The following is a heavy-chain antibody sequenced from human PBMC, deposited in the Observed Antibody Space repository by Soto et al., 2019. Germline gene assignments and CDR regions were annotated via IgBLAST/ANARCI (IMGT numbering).Heavy chain of an antibody. CDR1: GYTLPELS. J-gene: IGHJ5*02. V-gene: IGHV1-24*01. D-gene: IGHD6-25*01. Sequence: QVQLVQSGAEVKKPGASVKVSCKVSGYTLPELSMHWIRQAPGKGLEWMGGFDPNDGGTMYAQKFQGRVTMTEDTSTDTAYMELSSLTSEDTAVYYCATAATVARTIDWFDAWGQGTLVTVSS. CDR2: FDPNDGGT. CDR3: ATAATVARTIDWFDA.